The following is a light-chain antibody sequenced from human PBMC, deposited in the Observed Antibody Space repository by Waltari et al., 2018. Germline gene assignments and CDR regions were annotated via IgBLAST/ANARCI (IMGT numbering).Light chain of an antibody. J-gene: IGKJ1*01. CDR3: QHYLRLPAT. CDR1: QSVSTY. V-gene: IGKV3-20*01. CDR2: HAS. Sequence: ATLSCRASQSVSTYLAWYQQKPGQAPRLLIYHASTRATGIPDRFSGSGSGTDFSLTISRLEPEDFAVYHCQHYLRLPATFGQGTKVEIK.